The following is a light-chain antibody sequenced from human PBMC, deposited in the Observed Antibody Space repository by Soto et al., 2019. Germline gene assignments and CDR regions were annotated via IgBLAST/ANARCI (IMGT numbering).Light chain of an antibody. CDR2: GVS. V-gene: IGLV2-14*03. J-gene: IGLJ1*01. CDR3: SSFTGTTTLDV. Sequence: QSVLAQPAWLTLSPGQSITISCTGTSSDVGAYKYVSWYQQHPGKVPKLIIYGVSNRPSGVSNRFSGSKSGNTAFLTISGLQPEDEADYYCSSFTGTTTLDVFGTGTKSPS. CDR1: SSDVGAYKY.